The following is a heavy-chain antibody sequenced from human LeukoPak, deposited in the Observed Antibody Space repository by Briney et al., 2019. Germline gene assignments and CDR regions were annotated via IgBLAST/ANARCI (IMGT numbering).Heavy chain of an antibody. CDR2: ISWNSGSI. Sequence: GGSLRLSCAASGFTFDDYAMHWVRQAPGKGLEWVSGISWNSGSIGYADSVKGRFTISRDNAKNSLYLQMNSLRAEDTAVYYCARVRGSWRNFDYWGQGTLVTVSS. J-gene: IGHJ4*02. V-gene: IGHV3-9*01. D-gene: IGHD6-13*01. CDR3: ARVRGSWRNFDY. CDR1: GFTFDDYA.